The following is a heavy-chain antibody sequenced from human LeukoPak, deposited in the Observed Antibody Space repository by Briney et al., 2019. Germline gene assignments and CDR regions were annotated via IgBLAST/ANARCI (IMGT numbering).Heavy chain of an antibody. CDR2: IYYSGST. D-gene: IGHD1-20*01. CDR3: ARGNWSPDY. V-gene: IGHV4-59*11. Sequence: SETLSLTCTVSGGSISSHYWSWFRQPPGKGLEWIGYIYYSGSTNYNPSLKSRVTMSVDTSKNQFSLRLTSVTAADSAMYFCARGNWSPDYWGQGTLVTVSS. J-gene: IGHJ4*02. CDR1: GGSISSHY.